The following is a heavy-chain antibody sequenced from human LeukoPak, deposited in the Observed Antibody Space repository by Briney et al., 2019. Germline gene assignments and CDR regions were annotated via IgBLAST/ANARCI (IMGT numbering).Heavy chain of an antibody. CDR2: ISGSGGST. Sequence: PGGSLRLSCAASGFTFSSYAMSWVRQAPGKGLEWVSAISGSGGSTYYADSVEGRFTISRDNSKNTLYLQMNSLRAEDTAVYYCARQSGYSYGYVDYWGQGTLVTVSS. J-gene: IGHJ4*02. V-gene: IGHV3-23*01. CDR3: ARQSGYSYGYVDY. D-gene: IGHD5-18*01. CDR1: GFTFSSYA.